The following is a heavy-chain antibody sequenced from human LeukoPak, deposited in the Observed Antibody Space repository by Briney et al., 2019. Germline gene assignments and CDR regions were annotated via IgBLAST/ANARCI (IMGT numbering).Heavy chain of an antibody. V-gene: IGHV3-48*03. J-gene: IGHJ6*02. D-gene: IGHD2-21*02. CDR1: GFTFSSYE. CDR3: ARAVVVTASGYYYYYGMDV. Sequence: GGSLRLSCAASGFTFSSYEMNWVRQAPGKGLEWVSYISSSGSTIYYADSVKGRFTISRGNAKNSPYLQMNSLRAEDTAVYYCARAVVVTASGYYYYYGMDVWGQGTTVTVSS. CDR2: ISSSGSTI.